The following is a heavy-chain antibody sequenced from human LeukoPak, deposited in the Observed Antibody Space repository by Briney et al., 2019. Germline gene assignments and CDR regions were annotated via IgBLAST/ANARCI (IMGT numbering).Heavy chain of an antibody. CDR1: GYTFTSYY. J-gene: IGHJ4*02. CDR3: ARGPIRYSSSYTDY. D-gene: IGHD6-13*01. V-gene: IGHV1-8*02. Sequence: ASVKVSCKTSGYTFTSYYMHWVRQATGQGLEWMGWMNPNSGNTGYAQKFQGRVTMTRNTSISTAYMELSSLRSEDTAVYYCARGPIRYSSSYTDYWGQGTLVTVSS. CDR2: MNPNSGNT.